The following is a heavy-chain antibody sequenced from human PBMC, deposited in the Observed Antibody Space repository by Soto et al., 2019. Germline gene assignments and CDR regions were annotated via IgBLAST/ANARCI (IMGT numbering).Heavy chain of an antibody. CDR2: IYYSGST. Sequence: PGGSLRLSCAASEFTFSNYAMSWVRQAPGKGLEWIGYIYYSGSTNYNPSLKSRVTISVDTSKNQFSLKLSSVTAADTAVYYCARHHDSWGQGTLVTVSS. CDR3: ARHHDS. CDR1: EFTFSNYA. V-gene: IGHV4-59*08. J-gene: IGHJ4*02.